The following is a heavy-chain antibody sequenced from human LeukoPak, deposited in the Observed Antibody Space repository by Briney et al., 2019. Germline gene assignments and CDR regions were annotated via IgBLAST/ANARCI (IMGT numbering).Heavy chain of an antibody. Sequence: SETLSLTCAVYGGSFSGDYWNWIRQPPGKGLEWIGEINHSGNTNSNPSLKSRVTISVDRSKNQFSLKLSSVTAADTAVYYCARRPRYSSGWYYFDSWGQGTLVTVSS. D-gene: IGHD6-19*01. J-gene: IGHJ4*02. CDR3: ARRPRYSSGWYYFDS. V-gene: IGHV4-34*01. CDR2: INHSGNT. CDR1: GGSFSGDY.